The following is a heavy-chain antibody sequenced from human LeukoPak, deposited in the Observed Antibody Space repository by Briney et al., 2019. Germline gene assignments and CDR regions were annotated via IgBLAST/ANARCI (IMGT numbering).Heavy chain of an antibody. D-gene: IGHD3-22*01. CDR1: GGSFSGYY. V-gene: IGHV4-34*01. J-gene: IGHJ4*02. CDR3: ASRPRYYDRSIDY. Sequence: SETLSLTCAVYGGSFSGYYWSWIRQPPGKGLEWIGEINHSGSTNYNPSLKSRVTISVDTSKNQFSLKLSSVTAADTAVYYCASRPRYYDRSIDYWGQGTLVTVSS. CDR2: INHSGST.